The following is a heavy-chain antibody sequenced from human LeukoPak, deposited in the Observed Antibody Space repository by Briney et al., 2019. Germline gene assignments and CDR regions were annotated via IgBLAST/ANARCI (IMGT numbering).Heavy chain of an antibody. V-gene: IGHV4-59*01. J-gene: IGHJ4*02. CDR1: GGSMSSYY. D-gene: IGHD2-15*01. Sequence: SETLSLTCTVSGGSMSSYYWSWIRQPPGKGLEWIGYIYYSGSTKYNPSLKSRVTISAYTSKNQLSLKLSSVTAADTAVYYCARVGCSGGSCYPDYWGQGTLVTVSS. CDR3: ARVGCSGGSCYPDY. CDR2: IYYSGST.